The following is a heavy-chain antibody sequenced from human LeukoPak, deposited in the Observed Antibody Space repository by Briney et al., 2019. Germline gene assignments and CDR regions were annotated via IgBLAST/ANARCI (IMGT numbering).Heavy chain of an antibody. Sequence: GASVKVSCKASGGTFSSYAISWVRQAPGQGLEWMGGIIPIFGTANYAQKFQGRVTITTDESTSTAYMELSSLRSEDTAVYYCAREAVAGTTRQDYGRQGSLVTVSS. CDR1: GGTFSSYA. D-gene: IGHD6-19*01. CDR2: IIPIFGTA. V-gene: IGHV1-69*05. J-gene: IGHJ4*02. CDR3: AREAVAGTTRQDY.